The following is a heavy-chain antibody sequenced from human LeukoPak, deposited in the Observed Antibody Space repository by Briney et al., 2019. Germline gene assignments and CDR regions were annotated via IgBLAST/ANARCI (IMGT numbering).Heavy chain of an antibody. J-gene: IGHJ4*02. CDR2: IKQDGSEK. D-gene: IGHD6-13*01. CDR3: ATDLGSSRPNF. V-gene: IGHV3-7*01. Sequence: GGSLRLSCAASGFSFSTYWMSWVRQAPGKGLEWVANIKQDGSEKYYVDSAKGRFTISRDNAENSLYLQMNSLTAEDTAVYYCATDLGSSRPNFWGQGILVTVSS. CDR1: GFSFSTYW.